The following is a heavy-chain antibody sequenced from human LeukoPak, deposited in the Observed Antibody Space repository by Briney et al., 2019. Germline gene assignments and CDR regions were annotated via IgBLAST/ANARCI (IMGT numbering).Heavy chain of an antibody. Sequence: GGSLRLSCAASGFTFSSYAMHWVRQAPGKGLEWVAVISYDGSNKYYADSVKGRFTISRDNSKNTLYLQMNSLRAEDTAVYYCARDRSGASHIDYWGQGTLVTVSS. D-gene: IGHD4/OR15-4a*01. CDR3: ARDRSGASHIDY. V-gene: IGHV3-30*04. CDR1: GFTFSSYA. J-gene: IGHJ4*02. CDR2: ISYDGSNK.